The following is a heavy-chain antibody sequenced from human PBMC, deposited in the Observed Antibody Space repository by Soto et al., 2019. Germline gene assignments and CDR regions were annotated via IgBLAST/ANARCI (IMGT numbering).Heavy chain of an antibody. CDR3: ARSVDCSSTSCYGYYYGMDV. Sequence: ASVKVSCKASGYTFTSYYMHWVRQAPGQGLEWMGLINPSGGSTSYAQKFQGRVTMTRDTSTSTVYMELSSLRSEDTAVYYCARSVDCSSTSCYGYYYGMDVWGQGTTVTVSS. CDR1: GYTFTSYY. V-gene: IGHV1-46*03. J-gene: IGHJ6*02. CDR2: INPSGGST. D-gene: IGHD2-2*01.